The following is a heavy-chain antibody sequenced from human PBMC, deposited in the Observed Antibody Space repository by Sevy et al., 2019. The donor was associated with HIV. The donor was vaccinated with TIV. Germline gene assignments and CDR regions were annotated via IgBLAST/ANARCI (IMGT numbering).Heavy chain of an antibody. CDR1: GFTFSRYS. Sequence: GGSLRLSCAASGFTFSRYSMNWVRQAPGKGLEWISYISGNSAAIYYAESVKGRFTVSRDNDNDALYLQLNSLRYDDTALYYCARGPDCGGDCDIGFYYPLDVWGQGTTVTVSS. CDR2: ISGNSAAI. D-gene: IGHD2-21*02. CDR3: ARGPDCGGDCDIGFYYPLDV. J-gene: IGHJ6*02. V-gene: IGHV3-48*02.